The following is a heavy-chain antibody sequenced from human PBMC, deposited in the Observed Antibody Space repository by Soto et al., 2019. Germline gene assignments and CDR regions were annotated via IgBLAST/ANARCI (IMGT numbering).Heavy chain of an antibody. D-gene: IGHD3-3*01. V-gene: IGHV3-21*01. CDR2: ISRSSYI. CDR3: ARGSGLPDY. Sequence: RRLSCASSGFTFSSYGMNWFRQAPGQGLEWVSSISRSSYIYQADSLKGRFTISRDNAKNSLYLQMNSLRPDDTAVYYCARGSGLPDYWGQGALVTVSS. J-gene: IGHJ4*02. CDR1: GFTFSSYG.